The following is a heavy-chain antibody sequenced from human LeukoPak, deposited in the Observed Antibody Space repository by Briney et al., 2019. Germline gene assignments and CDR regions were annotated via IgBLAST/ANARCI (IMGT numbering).Heavy chain of an antibody. J-gene: IGHJ4*02. Sequence: GGSLRLPCAASGFIFSSYEMSWVRQAPGKGLEWVSHIYTDSAIYQADSVKGRFTISRDNAKNSLYLQMSSLRAEDTAVYYCARASNSPFDYWGQGTLVTVSS. CDR2: IYTDSAI. CDR1: GFIFSSYE. D-gene: IGHD2-21*01. CDR3: ARASNSPFDY. V-gene: IGHV3-48*03.